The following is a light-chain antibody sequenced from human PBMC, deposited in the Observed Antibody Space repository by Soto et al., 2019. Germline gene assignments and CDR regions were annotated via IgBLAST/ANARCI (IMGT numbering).Light chain of an antibody. Sequence: QSVLTQPPSVSGAPGQRVTISCTGSSSNIGAGYDLHWYQQFPGTAPKLLIYGNNNRPSGVPDRFSGSKSGTSASLVITGLQAEDEADYYCQSYDSSLSGAVFGGGTQLTVL. V-gene: IGLV1-40*01. CDR3: QSYDSSLSGAV. CDR1: SSNIGAGYD. J-gene: IGLJ7*01. CDR2: GNN.